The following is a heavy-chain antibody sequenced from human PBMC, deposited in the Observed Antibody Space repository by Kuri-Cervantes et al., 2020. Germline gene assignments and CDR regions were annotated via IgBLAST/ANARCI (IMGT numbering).Heavy chain of an antibody. CDR1: AFSLSTSGMR. V-gene: IGHV2-70D*14. D-gene: IGHD3-3*01. J-gene: IGHJ4*02. CDR2: IDWDDDK. Sequence: PTLVKPTQTLTLTCTFSAFSLSTSGMRVSWIRQPPGKALEWLERIDWDDDKFYSTSLKTRLTIAKDTSKNLVVLTLTNMDPVETATYYCARSDYNFWSGYPLSDKPFDSWGQGTLVTVSS. CDR3: ARSDYNFWSGYPLSDKPFDS.